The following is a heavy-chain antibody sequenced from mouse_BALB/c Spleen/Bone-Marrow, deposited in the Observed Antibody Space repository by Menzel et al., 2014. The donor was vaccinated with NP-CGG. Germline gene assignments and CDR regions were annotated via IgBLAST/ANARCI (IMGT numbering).Heavy chain of an antibody. CDR2: INPSNGGT. CDR1: GYTFXSYY. J-gene: IGHJ3*01. V-gene: IGHV1S81*02. D-gene: IGHD3-1*01. Sequence: QVQLKESGAELVKPGASVKLSCKASGYTFXSYYMYRVKQRPGQGLEWIGGINPSNGGTNFNEKFKSKATLTVDKSSSTAYMQLSSLTSEDSAVYYCTRGLRAWFAYWGQGTLVTVSA. CDR3: TRGLRAWFAY.